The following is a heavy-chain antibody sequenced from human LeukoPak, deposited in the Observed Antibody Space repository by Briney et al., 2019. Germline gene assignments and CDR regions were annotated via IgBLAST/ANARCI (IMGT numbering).Heavy chain of an antibody. V-gene: IGHV3-21*01. CDR2: ISSSSSYI. CDR1: GYTFDDYG. CDR3: ARDYGSGSYDY. J-gene: IGHJ4*02. Sequence: GGSLRLSCAASGYTFDDYGMSWVRQAPGKGLEWVSSISSSSSYIYYADSVKGRFTISRDNAKNSLYLQMNSLRAEDTAVYYCARDYGSGSYDYWGQGTLVTVSS. D-gene: IGHD3-10*01.